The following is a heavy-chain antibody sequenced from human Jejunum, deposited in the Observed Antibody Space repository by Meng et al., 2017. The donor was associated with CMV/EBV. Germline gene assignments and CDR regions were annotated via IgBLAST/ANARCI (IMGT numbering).Heavy chain of an antibody. CDR2: ITGPGNTI. D-gene: IGHD4-11*01. CDR1: GFNFNSCE. J-gene: IGHJ4*02. CDR3: ARLQWAAFDF. Sequence: SCAVSGFNFNSCEMNWVRQAPGKGLEWVSYITGPGNTIYYADSVRGRFTISRDNAKNSLYLQMSGLRAEDTAVYYCARLQWAAFDFLGQGTLVTVSS. V-gene: IGHV3-48*03.